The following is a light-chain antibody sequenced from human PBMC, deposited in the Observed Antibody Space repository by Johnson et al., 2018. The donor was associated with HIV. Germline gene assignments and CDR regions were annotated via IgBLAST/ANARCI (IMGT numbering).Light chain of an antibody. CDR3: AAWDDSLNGSYV. J-gene: IGLJ1*01. V-gene: IGLV1-51*01. Sequence: QSVLTQPPSVSAAPGQKVTISFSGSSSNIGNNYVSWYQQLPGTAPKLLIYDNNNRPSGIPDRFSGSKSGTSATLGISGLQAEDEADYYCAAWDDSLNGSYVFGTGTKVTVL. CDR2: DNN. CDR1: SSNIGNNY.